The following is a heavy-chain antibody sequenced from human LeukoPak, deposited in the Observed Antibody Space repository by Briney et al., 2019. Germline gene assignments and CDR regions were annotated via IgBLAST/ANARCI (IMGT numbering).Heavy chain of an antibody. J-gene: IGHJ5*02. V-gene: IGHV1-2*02. D-gene: IGHD6-13*01. CDR1: GYTFIGYY. CDR2: INPNSGGT. CDR3: ATSAAAGTSPHWFDP. Sequence: ASVKVSCKASGYTFIGYYMHWVRQAPGQGLEWMGWINPNSGGTNYAQKFQGRVTMTRDTSISTAYMELSSLRSEDTAVYYCATSAAAGTSPHWFDPWGQGTLVTVSS.